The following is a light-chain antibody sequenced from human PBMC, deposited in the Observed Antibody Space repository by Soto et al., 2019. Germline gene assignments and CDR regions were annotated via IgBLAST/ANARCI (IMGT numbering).Light chain of an antibody. J-gene: IGKJ2*01. V-gene: IGKV1-39*01. Sequence: DVQMTQSPXXXXTSVXXXXXXXCRASQXXXXXXNXSQHKPGNAPKLLIRAASILQPGVPSRFSGSGSGTHFTLTISNLLPDDCATYFCHQTYTTPLYTFGQGTHLDI. CDR1: QXXXXX. CDR3: HQTYTTPLYT. CDR2: AAS.